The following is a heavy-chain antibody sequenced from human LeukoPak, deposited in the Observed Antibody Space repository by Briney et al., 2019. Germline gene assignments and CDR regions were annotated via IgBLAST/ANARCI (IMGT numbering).Heavy chain of an antibody. Sequence: GGSLRLSCAASGFTFSDYYMSWIRQAPGKGLKWVSYISSSGSTIYYADSVKGRFTISRDNAKNSLYLQMNSLRAEDTAVYYCARNTHYSSGWSSYWGQGTLVTVSS. J-gene: IGHJ4*02. CDR2: ISSSGSTI. CDR3: ARNTHYSSGWSSY. V-gene: IGHV3-11*01. D-gene: IGHD6-19*01. CDR1: GFTFSDYY.